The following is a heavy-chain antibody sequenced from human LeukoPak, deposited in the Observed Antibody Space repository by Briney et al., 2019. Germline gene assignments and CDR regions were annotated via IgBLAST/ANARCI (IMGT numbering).Heavy chain of an antibody. Sequence: SETLSLTCGVDGGSFSGYDWTWVRQAPGKGLEWIGQINYGGDTNYNPSLKSRVTISVDTSKKQFSLKVTSVTAADTAVYYCARGLGWKVTPMGLFYMDVWGEGATVTGSS. V-gene: IGHV4-34*01. J-gene: IGHJ6*03. CDR2: INYGGDT. CDR1: GGSFSGYD. D-gene: IGHD1-1*01. CDR3: ARGLGWKVTPMGLFYMDV.